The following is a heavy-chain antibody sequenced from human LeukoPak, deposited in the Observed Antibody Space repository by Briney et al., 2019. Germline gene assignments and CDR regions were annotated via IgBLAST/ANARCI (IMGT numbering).Heavy chain of an antibody. D-gene: IGHD3-16*02. V-gene: IGHV3-23*01. CDR3: ARDQGYDYVWGSNRYGY. Sequence: AGGSLRLSCAASGFTFNSHAMSRVRQAPGKGLEWVSAISGGGGSTCYADFVKGRFTISRDNSKNTLSLQMNSLRVEDTAVYYCARDQGYDYVWGSNRYGYWGQGTLVTVSS. J-gene: IGHJ4*02. CDR2: ISGGGGST. CDR1: GFTFNSHA.